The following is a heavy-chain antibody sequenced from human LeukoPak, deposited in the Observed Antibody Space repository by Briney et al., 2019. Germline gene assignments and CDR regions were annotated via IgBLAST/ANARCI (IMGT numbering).Heavy chain of an antibody. D-gene: IGHD3-16*01. J-gene: IGHJ3*02. Sequence: GGSLRLSCAASGLTFSSYSMNWVRRAPGKGLEWVSSISSSSSYIYYADSVKGRFTISRDNAKNSLYLQMNSLRAEDTAVYYCAHYGGAADAFDIWGQGTMVTVSS. CDR1: GLTFSSYS. CDR3: AHYGGAADAFDI. CDR2: ISSSSSYI. V-gene: IGHV3-21*01.